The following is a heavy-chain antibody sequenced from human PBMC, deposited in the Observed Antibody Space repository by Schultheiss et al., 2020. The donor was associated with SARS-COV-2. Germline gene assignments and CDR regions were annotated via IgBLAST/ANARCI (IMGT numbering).Heavy chain of an antibody. CDR2: IKQDGSEK. CDR3: ARVGGNGGAGYGVDV. Sequence: GGSLRLSCAASGFTFSSYGMHWVRQAPGKGLEWVANIKQDGSEKYYVDSVKGRFTISRDNAKNSLYLQMNSLRAEDTAVYYCARVGGNGGAGYGVDVWGQGTTVTVSS. D-gene: IGHD3-16*01. J-gene: IGHJ6*02. CDR1: GFTFSSYG. V-gene: IGHV3-7*03.